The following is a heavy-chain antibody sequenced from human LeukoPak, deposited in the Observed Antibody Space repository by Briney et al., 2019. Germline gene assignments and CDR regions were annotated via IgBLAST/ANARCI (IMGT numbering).Heavy chain of an antibody. CDR2: INHSGST. V-gene: IGHV4-34*01. J-gene: IGHJ6*03. CDR3: ARGIAAHGGYYYYYYYMDV. CDR1: GGSFSGYY. Sequence: SETLSLTCAVYGGSFSGYYWSWIRQPPGKGLEWIGEINHSGSTNYNPSLKSRVTISVDTSKNQFSLKLSSVTAVDTAVYYGARGIAAHGGYYYYYYYMDVWGKGTTVTVSS. D-gene: IGHD6-6*01.